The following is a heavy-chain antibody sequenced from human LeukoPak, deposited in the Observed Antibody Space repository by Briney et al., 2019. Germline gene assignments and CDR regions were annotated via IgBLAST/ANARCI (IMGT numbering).Heavy chain of an antibody. J-gene: IGHJ4*02. CDR2: IKQDGSEK. CDR3: ARDQYYYDSSGYYSLFDY. CDR1: GFTFSSYG. Sequence: GGSLRLSCAASGFTFSSYGMSWVRQAPGKGLEWVANIKQDGSEKYYVDSVKGRFTISRDNAKNSLYLQMHSLRAEDTAVYYCARDQYYYDSSGYYSLFDYWGQGTLVTVSS. D-gene: IGHD3-22*01. V-gene: IGHV3-7*01.